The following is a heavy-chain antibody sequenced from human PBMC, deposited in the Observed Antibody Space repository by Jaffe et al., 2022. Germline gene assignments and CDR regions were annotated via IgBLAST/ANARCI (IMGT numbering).Heavy chain of an antibody. CDR2: IRSSGSAV. CDR1: GFTFSSYE. J-gene: IGHJ3*02. Sequence: EVQLVESGGGLVQPGGSLRLSCAASGFTFSSYEMNWVRQAPGKGLEWVSYIRSSGSAVYYADSVKGRFTISRDNAKNSLYLQMNTLRAEDTAVYYCAREASYGSGSYYDAFDIWGQGTTVTVSS. V-gene: IGHV3-48*03. D-gene: IGHD3-10*01. CDR3: AREASYGSGSYYDAFDI.